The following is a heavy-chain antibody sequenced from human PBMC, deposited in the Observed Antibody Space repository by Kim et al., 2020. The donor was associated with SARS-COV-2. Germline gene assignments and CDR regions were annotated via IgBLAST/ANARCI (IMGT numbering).Heavy chain of an antibody. CDR2: TYYRSKWYN. CDR3: ARDTTFGITMVRGVMGGFDY. J-gene: IGHJ4*02. CDR1: GDSVSSNSAA. D-gene: IGHD3-10*01. V-gene: IGHV6-1*01. Sequence: SQTLSLTCAISGDSVSSNSAAWNWIRQSPSRGLEWLGRTYYRSKWYNDYAVSVKSRITINPDTSKNQFSLQLNSVTPEDTAVYYCARDTTFGITMVRGVMGGFDYWGQGTLVTVSS.